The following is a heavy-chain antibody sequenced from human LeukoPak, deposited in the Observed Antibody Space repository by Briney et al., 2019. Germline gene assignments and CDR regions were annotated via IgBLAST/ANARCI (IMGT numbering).Heavy chain of an antibody. CDR1: GFTFSNYA. J-gene: IGHJ4*02. V-gene: IGHV3-23*01. CDR3: AKRVLSGAPVAGFDY. Sequence: PGGSLRLSCAASGFTFSNYAISWVRQAPGKGLEWVSTIGSSNSDTYYTDSVKGRFTVSRDNSKNTLYLQLNSLRAEDTAVYYCAKRVLSGAPVAGFDYWGQGTLVTVSS. D-gene: IGHD6-19*01. CDR2: IGSSNSDT.